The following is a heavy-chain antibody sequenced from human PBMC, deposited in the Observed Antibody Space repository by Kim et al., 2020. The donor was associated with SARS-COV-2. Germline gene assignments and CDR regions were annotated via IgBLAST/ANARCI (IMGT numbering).Heavy chain of an antibody. CDR1: GGSFSGYY. D-gene: IGHD1-7*01. J-gene: IGHJ6*02. CDR3: ARGTHAGGNYFSYYYYYGMDV. V-gene: IGHV4-34*01. Sequence: SETLSLTCAVYGGSFSGYYWSWIRQPPGKGLEWIGEINHSGSTNYNPSLKSRVTISVDTSKNQFSLKLSSVTAADTAVYYCARGTHAGGNYFSYYYYYGMDVWGQGTTVTVSS. CDR2: INHSGST.